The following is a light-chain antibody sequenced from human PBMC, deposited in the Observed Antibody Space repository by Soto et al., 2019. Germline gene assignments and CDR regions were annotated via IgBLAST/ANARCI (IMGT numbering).Light chain of an antibody. CDR1: QGISSW. J-gene: IGKJ1*01. CDR3: QQYNSYS. Sequence: IPRTQSPSSVSASVGDRVTITCRASQGISSWLAWYQQKQGKAPKRLIYATSSLQSGVPSRFSGSGTGTEFTLTISRLQPDDFATYYCQQYNSYSCGQGTKVDIK. CDR2: ATS. V-gene: IGKV1D-16*01.